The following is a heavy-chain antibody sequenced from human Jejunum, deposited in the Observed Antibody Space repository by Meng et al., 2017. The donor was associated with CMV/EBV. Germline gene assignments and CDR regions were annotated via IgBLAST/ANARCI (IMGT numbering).Heavy chain of an antibody. Sequence: HWVRQDPGKGLEWMAVIWSDGSKIYYADTVKGRFTINRDNSKKTLHLQINSLRAEDTAVYFCAKVPSIPNSSGYYYAKFYYGMDVWGQGTTVTVSS. CDR2: IWSDGSKI. D-gene: IGHD3-22*01. J-gene: IGHJ6*02. V-gene: IGHV3-33*06. CDR3: AKVPSIPNSSGYYYAKFYYGMDV.